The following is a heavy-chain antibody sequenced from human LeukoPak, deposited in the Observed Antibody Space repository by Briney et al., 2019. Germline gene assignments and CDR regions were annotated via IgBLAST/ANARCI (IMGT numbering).Heavy chain of an antibody. CDR2: IYYSGST. J-gene: IGHJ4*02. Sequence: SETLSLTCTASGGSISSYYWSWIRQPPGKGLEWIGYIYYSGSTSYNPSLKSRVTISVDTSKNQFSLKLSSVTAADTAVYYCARGSGSYHLDYWGQGTLVTVSS. CDR1: GGSISSYY. V-gene: IGHV4-59*01. CDR3: ARGSGSYHLDY. D-gene: IGHD1-26*01.